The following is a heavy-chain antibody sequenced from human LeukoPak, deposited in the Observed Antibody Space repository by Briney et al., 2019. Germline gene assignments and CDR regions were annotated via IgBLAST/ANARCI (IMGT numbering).Heavy chain of an antibody. J-gene: IGHJ6*02. V-gene: IGHV3-23*01. CDR1: GFPLRSYA. CDR3: AKDPYYDILTGYPLYYYYGMDV. D-gene: IGHD3-9*01. Sequence: GGSLRLSCAASGFPLRSYAMTWVRQAPGKGLEWLSAISGGGGSTYYADSVKGRFTISRDNSKNTLYLQMNSLRAEDTAVYYCAKDPYYDILTGYPLYYYYGMDVWGQGTTVTVSS. CDR2: ISGGGGST.